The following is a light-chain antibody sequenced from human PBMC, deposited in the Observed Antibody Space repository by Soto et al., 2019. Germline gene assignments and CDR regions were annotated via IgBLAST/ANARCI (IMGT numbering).Light chain of an antibody. J-gene: IGLJ2*01. Sequence: SYELTQPPSVSVAPGQTATITCGGNNIGDKSVHWYQQTPGQAPVLVVHDDSDRPSGIRERFSGSNSGSTATLTISRVEAGDEADYYFHVWDSSSDLVVFGGGTKLTVL. V-gene: IGLV3-21*02. CDR3: HVWDSSSDLVV. CDR1: NIGDKS. CDR2: DDS.